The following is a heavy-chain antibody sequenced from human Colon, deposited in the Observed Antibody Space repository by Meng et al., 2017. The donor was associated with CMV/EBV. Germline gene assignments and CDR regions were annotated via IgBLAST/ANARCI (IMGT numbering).Heavy chain of an antibody. CDR2: TRNKANSYTT. V-gene: IGHV3-72*01. CDR1: GFTFSDHY. CDR3: ARGPRPDPTYYYFWSGYFDY. Sequence: GGSLRLSCAASGFTFSDHYMDWVRQAPGKGLEWVGRTRNKANSYTTEYAASVKGRFTISRDDSKNSLSLQMNSLKTEDTAVYYCARGPRPDPTYYYFWSGYFDYWGQGTLVTVSS. J-gene: IGHJ4*02. D-gene: IGHD3-3*01.